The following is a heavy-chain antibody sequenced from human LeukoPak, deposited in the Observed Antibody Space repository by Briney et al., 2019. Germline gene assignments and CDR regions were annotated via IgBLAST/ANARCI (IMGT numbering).Heavy chain of an antibody. Sequence: SVKVSCKASGGTFSSYAISWVRQAPGQGLEWMGGIIPIFGTANYAQKFQGRVTMTRDTSTSTVYMELSSLRSEDTAVYYCARGLIAVAGTAMTSSEYFQHWGQGTLVTVSS. J-gene: IGHJ1*01. CDR2: IIPIFGTA. D-gene: IGHD6-19*01. V-gene: IGHV1-69*05. CDR3: ARGLIAVAGTAMTSSEYFQH. CDR1: GGTFSSYA.